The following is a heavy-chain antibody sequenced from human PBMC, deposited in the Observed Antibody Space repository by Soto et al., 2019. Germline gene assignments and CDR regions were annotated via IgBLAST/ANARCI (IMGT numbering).Heavy chain of an antibody. CDR3: AKGDKSFAATSCGRDV. V-gene: IGHV3-23*01. CDR2: ISGSGGST. Sequence: GRSLRLSCSASGFTFSSYAMSWVRQAPGKGLEWVSAISGSGGSTYYADSVKGRFTISRDNSKNTLYLQMNSLRAEDTAVYYCAKGDKSFAATSCGRDVGGQGTTVTASX. J-gene: IGHJ6*02. D-gene: IGHD3-16*01. CDR1: GFTFSSYA.